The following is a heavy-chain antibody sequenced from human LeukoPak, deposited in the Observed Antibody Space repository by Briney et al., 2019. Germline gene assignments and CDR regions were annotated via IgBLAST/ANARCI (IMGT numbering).Heavy chain of an antibody. CDR2: INPNSGGT. V-gene: IGHV1-2*02. Sequence: ASVKVSCKASGYTFTGYYMHWVRQAPGQGLEWMRWINPNSGGTNYAQKFQGRVTMTRDTSISTAYMELSRLRSDDTAVYYCARGPRATVTAPYYFDYWGQGTLVTVSS. J-gene: IGHJ4*02. CDR1: GYTFTGYY. D-gene: IGHD4-17*01. CDR3: ARGPRATVTAPYYFDY.